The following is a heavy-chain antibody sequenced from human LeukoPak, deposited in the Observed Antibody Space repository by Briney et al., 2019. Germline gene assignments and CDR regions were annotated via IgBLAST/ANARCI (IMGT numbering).Heavy chain of an antibody. CDR2: IDNDGTHT. Sequence: GGSLRLSCVTSGFSLSSYWMHWVRQAPGTGLVWVSYIDNDGTHTTYADSVRGRFTVSRDNAKNTLYLQMTGLRAEDTAVYYCTRGGFNHNMDVWGKGTTVTVSS. V-gene: IGHV3-74*01. CDR1: GFSLSSYW. J-gene: IGHJ6*03. CDR3: TRGGFNHNMDV.